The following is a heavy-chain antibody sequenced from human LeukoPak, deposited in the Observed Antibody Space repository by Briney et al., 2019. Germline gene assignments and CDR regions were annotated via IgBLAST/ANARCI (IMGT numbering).Heavy chain of an antibody. CDR1: GFTFSSYA. CDR2: ISYDGSNK. CDR3: ARDLCGYSSGWCAFDI. J-gene: IGHJ3*02. V-gene: IGHV3-30-3*01. D-gene: IGHD6-19*01. Sequence: GRSLRLSCAASGFTFSSYAMHWVRQAPGKGLEWVAVISYDGSNKYYADSVKGRFTISRDNSKNTLYLQMNSLRAEDTAVYYCARDLCGYSSGWCAFDIWGQGTMVTVSS.